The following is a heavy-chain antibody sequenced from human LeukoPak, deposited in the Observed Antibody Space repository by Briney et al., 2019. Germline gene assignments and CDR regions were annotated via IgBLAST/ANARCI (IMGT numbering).Heavy chain of an antibody. D-gene: IGHD2-2*02. CDR2: IIPIFGTA. CDR1: GGTFSSYA. CDR3: ARDPYCSSTSCYTLFDP. V-gene: IGHV1-69*01. J-gene: IGHJ5*02. Sequence: SVKVSCKASGGTFSSYAISWVRQAPGQGLEWMGGIIPIFGTANYAQKFQGRVTIAADDSTSTAYMELSSLRSEDTAVYYCARDPYCSSTSCYTLFDPWGQGTLVTVSS.